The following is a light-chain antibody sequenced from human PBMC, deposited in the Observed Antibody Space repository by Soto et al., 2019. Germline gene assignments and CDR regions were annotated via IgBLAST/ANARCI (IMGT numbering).Light chain of an antibody. CDR3: QQSYSTPIT. CDR2: AAS. Sequence: DIQMTQSPSSLSASVGDRVTITCRASQNINNFLNWYQQKPGKARKLLIYAASSFQSGVPSRFSGSGSGTDFTLTISSLQPEDFATYYCQQSYSTPITVGQGTRLE. J-gene: IGKJ5*01. CDR1: QNINNF. V-gene: IGKV1-39*01.